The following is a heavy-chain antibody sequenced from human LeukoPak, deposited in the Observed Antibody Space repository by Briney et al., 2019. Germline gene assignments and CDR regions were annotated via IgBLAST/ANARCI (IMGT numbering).Heavy chain of an antibody. Sequence: GGSLRLSCAASGFTFSSYGMHWVRQAPGKGLEWVAFIRYDGSNKYYADSVKGRFTISRDNSKNTLYLQMNSLRAEDTAVYYCAKDPYSYGNLFDYWGQGTLVTVSS. J-gene: IGHJ4*02. CDR1: GFTFSSYG. CDR3: AKDPYSYGNLFDY. V-gene: IGHV3-30*02. CDR2: IRYDGSNK. D-gene: IGHD5-18*01.